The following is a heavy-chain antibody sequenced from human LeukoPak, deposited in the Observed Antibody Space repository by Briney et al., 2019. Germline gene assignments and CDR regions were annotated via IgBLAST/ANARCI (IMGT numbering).Heavy chain of an antibody. CDR2: IYYSGST. V-gene: IGHV4-39*01. CDR3: ARQDVVVVAATPDVFDY. CDR1: GGSISSRSYY. D-gene: IGHD2-15*01. J-gene: IGHJ4*02. Sequence: PSETLSLTCTVSGGSISSRSYYWGWICQPPGKGLEWIVSIYYSGSTYYNPSLKSRVTISVDTSKNQFSLKLSSVTAADTAVYYCARQDVVVVAATPDVFDYRGQGTLVTVSS.